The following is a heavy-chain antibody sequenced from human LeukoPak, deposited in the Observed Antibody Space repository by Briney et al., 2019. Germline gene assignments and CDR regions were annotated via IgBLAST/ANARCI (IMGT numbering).Heavy chain of an antibody. CDR2: IYSSGST. J-gene: IGHJ4*02. V-gene: IGHV4-59*01. Sequence: SETLSLASTVYGGSISSYYWGWVRPPPGEGLGWVGSIYSSGSTNYNPSLKSRATISLDTSKNQFSLKLSSVTAADTAVYYCARGRLRLGELYPCYFDYWGQGTLVTVSS. CDR3: ARGRLRLGELYPCYFDY. D-gene: IGHD3-16*01. CDR1: GGSISSYY.